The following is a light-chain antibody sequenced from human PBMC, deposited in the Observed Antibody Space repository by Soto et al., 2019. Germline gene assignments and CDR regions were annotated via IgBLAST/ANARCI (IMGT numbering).Light chain of an antibody. CDR3: SSFTSTNTVL. Sequence: QSVLTQPASVSGSPGQSITISCTGTSSDVGGYNYVSWYQQHPGKAPKLMIYNVSNRPSGVSNRLSGSKSGNTASLTISGLQAEDEGHYYCSSFTSTNTVLFGGGTKLTVL. CDR1: SSDVGGYNY. CDR2: NVS. J-gene: IGLJ2*01. V-gene: IGLV2-14*01.